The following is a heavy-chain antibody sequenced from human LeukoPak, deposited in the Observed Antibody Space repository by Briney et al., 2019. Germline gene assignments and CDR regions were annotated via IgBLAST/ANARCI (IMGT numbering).Heavy chain of an antibody. CDR3: AKEIGGSWGGDLDY. J-gene: IGHJ4*02. Sequence: PGRSLRLSCAASGFTFGSYGMHWVRQAPGKGLEWVAVISYDGSNKYYADSVKGRFTISRDNSKNTLYLQMNSLRAEDTAVYYCAKEIGGSWGGDLDYWGQGTLVTVSS. V-gene: IGHV3-30*18. D-gene: IGHD1-26*01. CDR2: ISYDGSNK. CDR1: GFTFGSYG.